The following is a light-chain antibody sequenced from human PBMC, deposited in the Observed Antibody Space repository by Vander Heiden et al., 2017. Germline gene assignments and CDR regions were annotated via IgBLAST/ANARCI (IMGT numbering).Light chain of an antibody. V-gene: IGKV1-5*03. CDR1: QSFDNW. CDR3: QQYNSYPYS. CDR2: KAS. J-gene: IGKJ2*01. Sequence: DIQMTQSPSTLSASVGDRVTITCRASQSFDNWLAWYQQKPGKAPKLLIYKASRLEGGVPSRFSGSVSVTEFTLTISSLQPDDFATYYCQQYNSYPYSFGQGTKLEIK.